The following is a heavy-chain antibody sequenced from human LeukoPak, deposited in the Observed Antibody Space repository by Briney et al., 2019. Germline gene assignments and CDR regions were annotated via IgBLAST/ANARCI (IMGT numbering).Heavy chain of an antibody. CDR2: IYSGGSK. CDR3: ARDTWELQHH. CDR1: GFTVSSNY. Sequence: GGSLRLSCAASGFTVSSNYMSWVRQAPGKGLEWVSGIYSGGSKYYAVSVKGRFTISRDNSKNTLYLQMNSLRAEDTAVYYCARDTWELQHHWGQGTLVTVSS. D-gene: IGHD1-26*01. J-gene: IGHJ5*02. V-gene: IGHV3-66*02.